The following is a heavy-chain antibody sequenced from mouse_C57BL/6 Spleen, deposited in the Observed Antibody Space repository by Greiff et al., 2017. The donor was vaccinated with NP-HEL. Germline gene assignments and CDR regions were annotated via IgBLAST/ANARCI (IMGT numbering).Heavy chain of an antibody. V-gene: IGHV1-80*01. CDR2: IYPGDGDT. Sequence: QVQLQQSGAELVKPGASVKISCKASGYAFSSYWMNWVKQRPGKGLEWIGQIYPGDGDTNYNGKFKGKATLTADKSSSTAYMQLSSLTSEDSAVYFCARSLGQGGYFDYWGQGTTLTVSS. CDR3: ARSLGQGGYFDY. D-gene: IGHD3-3*01. J-gene: IGHJ2*01. CDR1: GYAFSSYW.